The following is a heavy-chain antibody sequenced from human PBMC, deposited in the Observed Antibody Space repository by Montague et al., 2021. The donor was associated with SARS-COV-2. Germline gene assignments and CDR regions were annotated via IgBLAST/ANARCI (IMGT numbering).Heavy chain of an antibody. CDR2: ISSSSSSE. J-gene: IGHJ6*02. D-gene: IGHD3-16*01. Sequence: SLRLSCAASGFTFSSYSMNWVRQAPGKGLEWISYISSSSSSEYFADSVKGLFTVFRDNARTSLYLQMNSLRDEDTAVYYCARAFRGVGENRGYGLDVWGQGTTVIVSS. CDR3: ARAFRGVGENRGYGLDV. V-gene: IGHV3-48*02. CDR1: GFTFSSYS.